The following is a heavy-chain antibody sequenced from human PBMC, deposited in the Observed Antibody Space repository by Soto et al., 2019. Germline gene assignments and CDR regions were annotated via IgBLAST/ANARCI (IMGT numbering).Heavy chain of an antibody. CDR1: GFTFSSYT. V-gene: IGHV3-30-3*01. Sequence: GGSLRLSCAASGFTFSSYTMHWVRQTPGKGLEWVADISYDGGDKYYADSVKGRFTISRDNSKNTLDLQMHGLRAEDMAVYYCARSVRSGSFPYYYYAMDVWGQGTTVTVSS. CDR2: ISYDGGDK. J-gene: IGHJ6*02. D-gene: IGHD3-10*01. CDR3: ARSVRSGSFPYYYYAMDV.